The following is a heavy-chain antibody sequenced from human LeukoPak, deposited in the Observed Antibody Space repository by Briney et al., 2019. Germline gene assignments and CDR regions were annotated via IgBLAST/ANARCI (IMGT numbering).Heavy chain of an antibody. D-gene: IGHD3-3*01. CDR2: IWYDGSNK. CDR3: ATDRGWRTSGYYLYYFEY. Sequence: PGRSLRLSCAASGFTFSSYGMHWVRQAPGKGLEWVAVIWYDGSNKYYADSVKGRFTISRDNSKNTLYLQMNSPRAEDTAVYYCATDRGWRTSGYYLYYFEYWGQGTLVTYSS. V-gene: IGHV3-33*01. J-gene: IGHJ4*02. CDR1: GFTFSSYG.